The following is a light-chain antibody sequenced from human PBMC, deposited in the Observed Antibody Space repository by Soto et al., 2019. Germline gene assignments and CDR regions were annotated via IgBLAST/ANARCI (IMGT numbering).Light chain of an antibody. CDR2: DVT. Sequence: QSALTQPASVSGSPGQSITISCTGTSSDVGGYKYVSWYQLHPGTAPKLVIYDVTNRPSGVSNRFSGSKSGNTASLTISGLQAEDEADYYCCSYVGRNTYVFGTGTKLTVL. J-gene: IGLJ1*01. CDR3: CSYVGRNTYV. V-gene: IGLV2-14*01. CDR1: SSDVGGYKY.